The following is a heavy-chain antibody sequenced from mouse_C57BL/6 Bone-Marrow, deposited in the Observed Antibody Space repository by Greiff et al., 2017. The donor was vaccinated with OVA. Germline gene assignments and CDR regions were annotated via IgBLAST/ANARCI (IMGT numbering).Heavy chain of an antibody. CDR3: ARRRDWAWFAY. D-gene: IGHD4-1*01. J-gene: IGHJ3*01. CDR1: GYTFTSYW. Sequence: QVQLQQPGAELVKPGASVKLSCKASGYTFTSYWMHWVKQSPGQGLEWIGMIHPNSGSTNYNEKFKSKATLTVDKSSSTAYMQLSSLTSEDSAVYYCARRRDWAWFAYWGQGTLVTVSA. CDR2: IHPNSGST. V-gene: IGHV1-64*01.